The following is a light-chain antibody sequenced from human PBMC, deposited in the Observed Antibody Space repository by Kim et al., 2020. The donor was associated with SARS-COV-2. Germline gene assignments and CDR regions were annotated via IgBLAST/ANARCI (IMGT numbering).Light chain of an antibody. J-gene: IGKJ2*01. CDR2: AAS. CDR3: QQGSSAPYT. V-gene: IGKV1-39*01. CDR1: QNIGNH. Sequence: SASVGGSITITCRASQNIGNHLNWYQQHPGEAPKLLLYAASSLQSGITSRFSGSGSGTHFTLTISDLRPEDFATYFCQQGSSAPYTFGQGTKLEIK.